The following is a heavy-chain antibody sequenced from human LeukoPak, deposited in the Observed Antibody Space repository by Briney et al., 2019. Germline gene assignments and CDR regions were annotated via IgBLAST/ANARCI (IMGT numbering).Heavy chain of an antibody. CDR1: GFAVSSDY. CDR2: ISRGGST. J-gene: IGHJ3*02. CDR3: ARDNDSPDAFDI. D-gene: IGHD5-18*01. V-gene: IGHV3-53*01. Sequence: GGSLRLSCAASGFAVSSDYMTWVRQAPGKGLEWVSVISRGGSTYYADSVRGRFTISRDNSKNTLFPQMNSLRADDTAVYYCARDNDSPDAFDIWGQGTMVTVSS.